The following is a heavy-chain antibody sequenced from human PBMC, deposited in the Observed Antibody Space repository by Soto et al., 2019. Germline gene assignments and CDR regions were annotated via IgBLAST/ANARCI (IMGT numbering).Heavy chain of an antibody. CDR3: ASQVCPVGSNFPFRY. CDR2: INPNSGGR. CDR1: GYTFTGYY. Sequence: ASVKVSCKASGYTFTGYYMHWLRQAPGQGLEWMGWINPNSGGRNCAQKFQGGVAMTRATSISTAYKEMSRLRSDDTAVYYCASQVCPVGSNFPFRYSGQGTRVTVSS. J-gene: IGHJ4*02. D-gene: IGHD2-8*01. V-gene: IGHV1-2*02.